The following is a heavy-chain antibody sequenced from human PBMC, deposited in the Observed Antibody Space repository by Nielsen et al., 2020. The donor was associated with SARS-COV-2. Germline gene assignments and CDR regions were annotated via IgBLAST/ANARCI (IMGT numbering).Heavy chain of an antibody. CDR3: ARIRRYCSGGSCYSGVYFDY. V-gene: IGHV4-59*08. J-gene: IGHJ4*02. D-gene: IGHD2-15*01. CDR2: IYYSGST. Sequence: PGKGLEWIGYIYYSGSTNYNPSLKSRVTISVDTSKNQFSLKLSSVTAADTAVYYCARIRRYCSGGSCYSGVYFDYWGQGTLVTVSS.